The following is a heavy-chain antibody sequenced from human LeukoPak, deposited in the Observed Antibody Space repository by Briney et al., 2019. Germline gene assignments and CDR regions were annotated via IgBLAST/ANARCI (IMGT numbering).Heavy chain of an antibody. V-gene: IGHV3-23*01. D-gene: IGHD3-10*01. CDR2: ISGSGGST. CDR3: AKDIRWFGELSGSDY. Sequence: PGGSLRLSCAASGFTFSSYAMSWVRQAPGKGLEWVSAISGSGGSTYYADSVKGRFTISRDNSKNTLYLQMNSLRAEDTAVYYCAKDIRWFGELSGSDYWGQGTLVTVSS. CDR1: GFTFSSYA. J-gene: IGHJ4*02.